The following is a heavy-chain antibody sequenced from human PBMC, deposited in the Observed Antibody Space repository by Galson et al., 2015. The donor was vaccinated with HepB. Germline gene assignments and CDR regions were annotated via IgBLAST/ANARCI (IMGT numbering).Heavy chain of an antibody. D-gene: IGHD3-22*01. CDR2: IYSGTST. Sequence: SLRLSCAASGFTVSSNYMSWVRQAPGKGLAWVSIIYSGTSTYYADSVRSRFTISRHNFKNTLYLQMNSLRAEDTAVYYCARGPRYYYDSSGPGYFDYWGQGTLVTVSS. CDR1: GFTVSSNY. CDR3: ARGPRYYYDSSGPGYFDY. J-gene: IGHJ4*02. V-gene: IGHV3-53*04.